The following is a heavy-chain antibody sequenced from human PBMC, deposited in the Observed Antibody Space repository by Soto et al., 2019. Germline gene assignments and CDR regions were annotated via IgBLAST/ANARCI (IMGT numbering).Heavy chain of an antibody. CDR2: ISFNGINT. CDR1: GFSFSDYA. J-gene: IGHJ4*02. Sequence: GGSLRPSCAASGFSFSDYAMHWVRQAPGRGPEWLALISFNGINTYYADSVRGRFTISRDNSKNTLFLQMNTLRAEDTAVYYCARDVSGFEYFDFWGQGTLVTVSS. V-gene: IGHV3-30-3*01. D-gene: IGHD3-9*01. CDR3: ARDVSGFEYFDF.